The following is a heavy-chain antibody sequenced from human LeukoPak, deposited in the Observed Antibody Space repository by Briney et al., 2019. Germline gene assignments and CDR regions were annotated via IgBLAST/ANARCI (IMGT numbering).Heavy chain of an antibody. CDR2: INHSGGT. Sequence: SETLSLTCAVYGGSFSGYYWSWIRQPPGKGLEWIGEINHSGGTNYNPSLKSRVTISVDTSKNQFSLKLSSVTAADTAVYYCARGIVVVPAAPYYFDYWGQGTLVTVSS. CDR1: GGSFSGYY. J-gene: IGHJ4*02. V-gene: IGHV4-34*01. D-gene: IGHD2-2*01. CDR3: ARGIVVVPAAPYYFDY.